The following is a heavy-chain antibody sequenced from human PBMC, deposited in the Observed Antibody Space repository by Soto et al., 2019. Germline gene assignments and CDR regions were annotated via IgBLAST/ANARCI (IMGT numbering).Heavy chain of an antibody. J-gene: IGHJ6*02. V-gene: IGHV3-15*07. CDR2: IKSKTDGGTT. CDR1: GFTFSNAW. Sequence: GGSLRLSCAASGFTFSNAWMNWVRQAPGKGLEWVGRIKSKTDGGTTDYAAPVKGRFTISRDDSKNTLYLQMNSLKTEDTAVYYCTTDATIKLGYCSSTSCYGARYYYYYGMDVWGQGTTVTVSS. CDR3: TTDATIKLGYCSSTSCYGARYYYYYGMDV. D-gene: IGHD2-2*01.